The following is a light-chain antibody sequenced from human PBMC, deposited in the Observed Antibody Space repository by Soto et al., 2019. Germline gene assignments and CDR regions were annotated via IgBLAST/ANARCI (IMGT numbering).Light chain of an antibody. CDR2: DVN. V-gene: IGLV2-11*01. J-gene: IGLJ3*02. Sequence: QSALTQPRSVSGSPGQSVTISCTGTSSDIGGYNYVSWYQQHPGKAPKLMIYDVNKRPSGVPDRFSGSKSGNSASLSISGLQADAESHYYCCSYAGGYRLVFGVGTKLTVL. CDR1: SSDIGGYNY. CDR3: CSYAGGYRLV.